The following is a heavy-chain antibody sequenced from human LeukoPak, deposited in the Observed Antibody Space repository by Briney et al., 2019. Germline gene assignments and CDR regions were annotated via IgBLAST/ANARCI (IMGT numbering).Heavy chain of an antibody. V-gene: IGHV1-3*01. CDR3: ARDPIGSRWPYYFDY. J-gene: IGHJ4*02. D-gene: IGHD6-13*01. Sequence: GASVKVFCKASGYTFTTYAMHWVRQAPGQRLEWMGWINAGNGNTKYSQKFQARVTITRDTSASTAYMELSSLRSEDTAVYYCARDPIGSRWPYYFDYWGRGTLVTVSS. CDR1: GYTFTTYA. CDR2: INAGNGNT.